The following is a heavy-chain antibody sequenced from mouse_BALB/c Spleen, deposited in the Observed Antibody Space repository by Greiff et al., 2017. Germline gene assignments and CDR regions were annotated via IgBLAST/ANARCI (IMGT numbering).Heavy chain of an antibody. J-gene: IGHJ4*01. D-gene: IGHD2-2*01. CDR3: ARVGGNGYDDMDY. Sequence: EVKLVESGGGLVKPGGSLKLSCAASGFTFSDYYMYWVRQTPEKRLEWVATISDGGSYTYYPDSVKGRFTISRDNAKNNLYLQMSSLKSEDTAMYYCARVGGNGYDDMDYWGQGTSVTVSS. CDR2: ISDGGSYT. V-gene: IGHV5-4*02. CDR1: GFTFSDYY.